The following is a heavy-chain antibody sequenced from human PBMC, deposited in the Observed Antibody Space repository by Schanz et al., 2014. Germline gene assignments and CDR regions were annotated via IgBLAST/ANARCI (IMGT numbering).Heavy chain of an antibody. Sequence: QVQLVQSGAEVKKPGASVKVSCKASGYTFINSDINWVRQAAGQGLEWMGWMNPKSGNTGYAQKFQGRVTFTADKSTSTAFLEVNSLRPEDTAVYYCARTGYDPSLTHWGQGTLVTVSS. CDR2: MNPKSGNT. CDR1: GYTFINSD. CDR3: ARTGYDPSLTH. D-gene: IGHD5-12*01. V-gene: IGHV1-8*03. J-gene: IGHJ4*02.